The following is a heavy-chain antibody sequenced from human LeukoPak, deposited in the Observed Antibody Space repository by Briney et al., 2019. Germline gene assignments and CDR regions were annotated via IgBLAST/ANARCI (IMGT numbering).Heavy chain of an antibody. CDR1: GFRFSNYA. CDR3: AKGAHYDFWSGYKENYYYYMDV. J-gene: IGHJ6*03. CDR2: ISGGGSST. Sequence: GGSLRLSCTASGFRFSNYAMNWVRQAPGKGLEWVSVISGGGSSTNYADSVKGRFTISRDNSKNTLYLQMNSLRAEDTAVYYCAKGAHYDFWSGYKENYYYYMDVWGKGTTVTVSS. D-gene: IGHD3-3*01. V-gene: IGHV3-23*01.